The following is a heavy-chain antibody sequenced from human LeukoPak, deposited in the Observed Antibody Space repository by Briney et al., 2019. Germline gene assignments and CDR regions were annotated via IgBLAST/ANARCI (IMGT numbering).Heavy chain of an antibody. CDR3: AKVVPGTAAAASSSSLYYYYGMDV. CDR2: ISGSGSST. CDR1: GFTFSSYE. Sequence: PTGGSLRLSCAASGFTFSSYEMNWVRQAPGKGLEWVSVISGSGSSTYYADSVKGRLTISRDNSKKTLYLQMNSLRAEDTAVYYCAKVVPGTAAAASSSSLYYYYGMDVWGPGTTVTVSS. D-gene: IGHD6-13*01. V-gene: IGHV3-23*01. J-gene: IGHJ6*02.